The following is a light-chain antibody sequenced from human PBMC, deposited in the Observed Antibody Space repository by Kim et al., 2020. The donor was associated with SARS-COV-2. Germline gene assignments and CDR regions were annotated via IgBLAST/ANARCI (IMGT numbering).Light chain of an antibody. J-gene: IGKJ1*01. V-gene: IGKV3-15*01. Sequence: EIVMTQSPATLSVSPGERATLSCRASQSVSSNLAWYQQKPGQAPRLLIYGASTRATGIPARFSGSGSGTEFTLTISSLQSEDFAVYYCQQYNTWPRTFGLWTKVDIK. CDR3: QQYNTWPRT. CDR1: QSVSSN. CDR2: GAS.